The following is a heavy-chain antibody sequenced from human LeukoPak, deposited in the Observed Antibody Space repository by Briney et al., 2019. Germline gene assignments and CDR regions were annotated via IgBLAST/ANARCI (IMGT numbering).Heavy chain of an antibody. D-gene: IGHD3-10*01. CDR3: ARDRDIFDI. J-gene: IGHJ3*02. CDR1: GFTFSSYS. V-gene: IGHV3-48*02. CDR2: IKGSGTTI. Sequence: PGGSLRLSCAASGFTFSSYSMNWIRQAPGKGLEWISYIKGSGTTILYADSVKGRFTISRDNVKNSLSLQMNSLRDEVTAVYYCARDRDIFDIWGHGTMVTVS.